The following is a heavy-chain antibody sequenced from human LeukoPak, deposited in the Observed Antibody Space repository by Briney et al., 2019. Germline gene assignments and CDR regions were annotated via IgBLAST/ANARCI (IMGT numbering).Heavy chain of an antibody. CDR3: ARVRGDTVIPFEY. V-gene: IGHV4-4*07. CDR2: IYASGST. J-gene: IGHJ4*02. CDR1: GGSISSYY. Sequence: SETLSLTCTVSGGSISSYYWSWVRQPAGKGLEWIGHIYASGSTNYNPSLKSRVTISVDTSKNQFSLKLSSVTAADTAVYYCARVRGDTVIPFEYWGQGTLVTVSS. D-gene: IGHD5-18*01.